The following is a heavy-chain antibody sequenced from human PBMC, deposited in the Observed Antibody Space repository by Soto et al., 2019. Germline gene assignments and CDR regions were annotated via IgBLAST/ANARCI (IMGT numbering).Heavy chain of an antibody. D-gene: IGHD3-16*02. Sequence: GGSLRLSCAASGFTFSSYGMHWVRQAPGKGLEWVAVIWYDGSNKYYADSVKGRFTISRDNSKNTLYLQMNSLRAEDTAVYYCARDGQITFGGVIAPYYFDYWGQGTLVTVSS. J-gene: IGHJ4*02. CDR1: GFTFSSYG. CDR3: ARDGQITFGGVIAPYYFDY. CDR2: IWYDGSNK. V-gene: IGHV3-33*01.